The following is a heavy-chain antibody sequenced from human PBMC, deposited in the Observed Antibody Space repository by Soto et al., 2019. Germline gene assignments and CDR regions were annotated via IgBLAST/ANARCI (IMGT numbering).Heavy chain of an antibody. Sequence: ASVKVSCKASGYTFTSYAMHWVRQAPGQRLEWMGWINAGNGNTKYSQKFQGRVTITRDTSASTAYMELSSLRSGDTAVYYCARDSCSGGRCYGHDAFDIWGQGTMVTVSS. V-gene: IGHV1-3*01. CDR3: ARDSCSGGRCYGHDAFDI. J-gene: IGHJ3*02. CDR1: GYTFTSYA. D-gene: IGHD2-15*01. CDR2: INAGNGNT.